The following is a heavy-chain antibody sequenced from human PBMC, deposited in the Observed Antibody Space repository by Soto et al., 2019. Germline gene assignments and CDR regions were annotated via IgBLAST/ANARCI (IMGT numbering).Heavy chain of an antibody. J-gene: IGHJ4*02. Sequence: SVKVSCKASGFTFTSSAVQWVRQARGQRLEWIGWIVVGSGNTNYAQKFQERVTITRDMSTSTAYMELSSLRSEDTAVYYCAADARYCSGGSCYTYDYWGQGTLVTVSS. CDR3: AADARYCSGGSCYTYDY. D-gene: IGHD2-15*01. CDR2: IVVGSGNT. CDR1: GFTFTSSA. V-gene: IGHV1-58*01.